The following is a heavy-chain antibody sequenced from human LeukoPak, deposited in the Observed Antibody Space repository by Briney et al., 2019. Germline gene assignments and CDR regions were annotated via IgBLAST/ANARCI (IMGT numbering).Heavy chain of an antibody. CDR3: ARATYYYDSSGPPDDY. V-gene: IGHV1-18*01. D-gene: IGHD3-22*01. Sequence: GASVKVSCKASGHTFTSYGISWVRQAPGQGLEWMGWISAYNGNTNYAQKLQGRVTMTTDTSTSTAYMELRSLRSDDTAVYYCARATYYYDSSGPPDDYWGQGTLVTVSS. J-gene: IGHJ4*02. CDR1: GHTFTSYG. CDR2: ISAYNGNT.